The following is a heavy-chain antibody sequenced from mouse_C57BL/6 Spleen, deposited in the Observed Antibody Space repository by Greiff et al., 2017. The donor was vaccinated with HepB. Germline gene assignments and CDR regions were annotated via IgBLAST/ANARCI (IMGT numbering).Heavy chain of an antibody. J-gene: IGHJ1*03. Sequence: EVQLVESEGGLVQPGSSMKLSCTASGFTFNDYYMAWVRHVPEKGLEWVANINYDGSSTYYLDSLKSRFIISRDNAKNILYLQMSSLKSEDTATYYGASDNSNPSWYYDVWGTGTTLTVSS. CDR1: GFTFNDYY. CDR2: INYDGSST. D-gene: IGHD2-5*01. CDR3: ASDNSNPSWYYDV. V-gene: IGHV5-16*01.